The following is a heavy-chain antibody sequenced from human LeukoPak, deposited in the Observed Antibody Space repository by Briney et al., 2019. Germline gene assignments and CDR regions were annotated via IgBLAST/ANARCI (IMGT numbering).Heavy chain of an antibody. Sequence: PSETLSLTCTVSGGSISSGSYYWSWIRQPAGKGLEWIGRIYTSGSTNYNPSLKSRVTISVDTSKNQFSLKLSSVTAADTAVYYCAREPKRGSDFDYWGQGTLVTVS. CDR2: IYTSGST. V-gene: IGHV4-61*02. CDR3: AREPKRGSDFDY. CDR1: GGSISSGSYY. D-gene: IGHD3-10*01. J-gene: IGHJ4*02.